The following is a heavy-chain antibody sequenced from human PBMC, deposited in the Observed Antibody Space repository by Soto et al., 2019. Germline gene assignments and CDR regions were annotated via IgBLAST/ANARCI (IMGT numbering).Heavy chain of an antibody. CDR3: ARAPRYDSSGYNRY. CDR2: IWYDGSNK. CDR1: GFTFSSYG. J-gene: IGHJ4*02. D-gene: IGHD3-22*01. Sequence: QVQLVESGGGVVQPGGSLRLSCAASGFTFSSYGMHWVRQAPGKGLEWVAVIWYDGSNKYYADSVKGRFTISRDNSKNTLYLQMNSLRAEDTAVYYCARAPRYDSSGYNRYWGQGTLVIVSP. V-gene: IGHV3-33*01.